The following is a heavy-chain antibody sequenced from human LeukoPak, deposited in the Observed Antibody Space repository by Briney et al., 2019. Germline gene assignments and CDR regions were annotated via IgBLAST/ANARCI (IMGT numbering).Heavy chain of an antibody. D-gene: IGHD6-13*01. CDR3: ARGHTDKTGYSSTPFDP. Sequence: LKPSETLSLTCAVYGGSFSGYYWSWIRQPPGKGLEWIGEINHSGSTNYNPSLKSRVTISVDTSKNQFSLKLSSVTAADTAVYYCARGHTDKTGYSSTPFDPRGQGTLVTVSS. V-gene: IGHV4-34*01. CDR2: INHSGST. J-gene: IGHJ5*02. CDR1: GGSFSGYY.